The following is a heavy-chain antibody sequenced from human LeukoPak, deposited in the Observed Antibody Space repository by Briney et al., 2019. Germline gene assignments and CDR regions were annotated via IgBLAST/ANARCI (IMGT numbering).Heavy chain of an antibody. CDR3: ASFWGLGDDYDILTGPYFDY. CDR1: GFTFSSYA. J-gene: IGHJ4*02. CDR2: ISYDGSNK. D-gene: IGHD3-9*01. Sequence: HSGRSLRLSCAASGFTFSSYAMHWVRQAPGKGLEWVAVISYDGSNKYYADSVKGRFTISRDNSKNTLYLQMNSLRAEDTAVYYCASFWGLGDDYDILTGPYFDYWGQGTLVTVSS. V-gene: IGHV3-30-3*01.